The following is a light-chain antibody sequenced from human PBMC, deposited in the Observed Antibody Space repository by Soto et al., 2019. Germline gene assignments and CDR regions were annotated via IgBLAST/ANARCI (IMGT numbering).Light chain of an antibody. CDR1: QDSSNY. CDR2: ATS. Sequence: DIQMTQSPSSLSASVGDRVTITCRASQDSSNYLAWYQQKPGKVPQLLIYATSTLQSGVPSRFSGSGSGTEFTLTISSLQPEDVATYYCQAHNNAAWTFGQGTKVEIQ. V-gene: IGKV1-27*01. CDR3: QAHNNAAWT. J-gene: IGKJ1*01.